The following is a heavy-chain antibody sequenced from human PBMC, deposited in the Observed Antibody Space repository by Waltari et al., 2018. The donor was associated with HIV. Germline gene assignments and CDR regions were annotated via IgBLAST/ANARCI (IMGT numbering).Heavy chain of an antibody. CDR1: GYTFTGYY. CDR3: ARGPFGYDNPYYFDY. Sequence: QVQLVQSGAEVKKPGASVKVSCKASGYTFTGYYMHWVRQAPGQGLEWMGRINPNSGGTNYAQKFQGRVTMTRDTSISTAYMELSRLRSDDTAVYYCARGPFGYDNPYYFDYWGQGTLVTVSS. D-gene: IGHD3-22*01. CDR2: INPNSGGT. J-gene: IGHJ4*02. V-gene: IGHV1-2*06.